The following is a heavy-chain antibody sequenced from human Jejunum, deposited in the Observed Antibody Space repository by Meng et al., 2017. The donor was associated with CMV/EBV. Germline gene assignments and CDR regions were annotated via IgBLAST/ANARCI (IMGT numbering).Heavy chain of an antibody. V-gene: IGHV1-2*06. D-gene: IGHD5-12*01. CDR1: GYTFTGFY. CDR3: VKALGVASTF. J-gene: IGHJ4*02. CDR2: NNTHSGDA. Sequence: KVSCKASGYTFTGFYKHWVRQAPGPGLGGMGRNNTHSGDANYAQKFQGRVTMTRDTSISTAYLDLSRLKSDDTAVYYCVKALGVASTFWGQGTLVTVSS.